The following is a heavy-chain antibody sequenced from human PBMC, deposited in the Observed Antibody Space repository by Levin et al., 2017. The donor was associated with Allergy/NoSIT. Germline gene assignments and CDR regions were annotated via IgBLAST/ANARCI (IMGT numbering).Heavy chain of an antibody. V-gene: IGHV3-30*18. Sequence: QAGGSLRLSCAASGFSFSTCDMHWVRQAPGKGLEWVAVTSSDGSNKDYAGSVKGRFTISRDNSKNTVSLQMDSLRDDDTAVYYCAKGTYSSGYSSSDYWGQGTQVTVSS. CDR1: GFSFSTCD. CDR2: TSSDGSNK. D-gene: IGHD2-15*01. J-gene: IGHJ4*02. CDR3: AKGTYSSGYSSSDY.